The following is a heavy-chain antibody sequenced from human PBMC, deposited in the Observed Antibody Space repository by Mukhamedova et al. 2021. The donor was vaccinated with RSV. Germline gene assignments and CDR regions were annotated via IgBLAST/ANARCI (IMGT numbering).Heavy chain of an antibody. CDR3: ARRGLREYFDY. V-gene: IGHV4-34*01. CDR2: INHSGST. D-gene: IGHD4-17*01. Sequence: IRQPPGKGLEWIGEINHSGSTNYNPSLKNRVTISVDTSKNQFSLKLSSVTAADTAVYYCARRGLREYFDYWGQGTLVTVSS. J-gene: IGHJ4*02.